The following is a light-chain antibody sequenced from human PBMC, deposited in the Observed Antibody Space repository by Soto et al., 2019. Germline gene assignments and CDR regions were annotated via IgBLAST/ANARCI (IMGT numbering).Light chain of an antibody. CDR2: DAS. V-gene: IGKV1-5*01. CDR1: QSLGSG. Sequence: DIQMTQSPSTLSASVGDGVTITCRASQSLGSGLAWYQQKPGKAPKLLIYDASNLETGVPSRFSGSGSGTDFTFTISSLQPEDAAVYYCQQRSNWPPITFGQGTRLEIK. J-gene: IGKJ5*01. CDR3: QQRSNWPPIT.